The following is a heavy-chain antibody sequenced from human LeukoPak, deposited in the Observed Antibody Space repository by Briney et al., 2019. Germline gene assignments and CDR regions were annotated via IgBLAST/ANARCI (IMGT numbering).Heavy chain of an antibody. CDR2: IHYSGSA. CDR3: ARGGIMDV. D-gene: IGHD1-14*01. CDR1: GGSITNYH. Sequence: SETLSLTCTVSGGSITNYHWSWIRQPPGKGLECIGQIHYSGSAKYNPSLQSRVTISVDTSKNQFSLKLNSVIAADTAVYYCARGGIMDVWGQGTTVTVSS. J-gene: IGHJ6*02. V-gene: IGHV4-59*01.